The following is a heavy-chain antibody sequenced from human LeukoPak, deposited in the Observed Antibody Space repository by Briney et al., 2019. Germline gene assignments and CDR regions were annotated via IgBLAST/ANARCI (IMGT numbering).Heavy chain of an antibody. V-gene: IGHV3-23*01. CDR3: AKDREIFGVDLYAFDI. D-gene: IGHD3-3*01. Sequence: PGGSLRLSCAASGFTFSSYAMSWVRQAPGKGLEWVSAISGSGGSTYYADSVKGRFTISRDNSKNTLYLQMNSLRAEDTAVYYCAKDREIFGVDLYAFDIWGQGTMVTVSS. CDR2: ISGSGGST. J-gene: IGHJ3*02. CDR1: GFTFSSYA.